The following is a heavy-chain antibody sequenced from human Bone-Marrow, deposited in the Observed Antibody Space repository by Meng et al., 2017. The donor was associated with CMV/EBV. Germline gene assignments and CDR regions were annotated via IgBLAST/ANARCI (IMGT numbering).Heavy chain of an antibody. D-gene: IGHD3-22*01. V-gene: IGHV3-11*04. CDR1: GFTFSDYY. CDR3: ARDQDHYYDSSGYYDY. J-gene: IGHJ4*02. CDR2: ISSSGSTI. Sequence: GESLKISCAASGFTFSDYYMSWIRQAPGKGLEWVSYISSSGSTIYYADSVKGRFTISRDNAKNSLYLQMNSLRAEDTAVYYCARDQDHYYDSSGYYDYWGQGTLVTVSS.